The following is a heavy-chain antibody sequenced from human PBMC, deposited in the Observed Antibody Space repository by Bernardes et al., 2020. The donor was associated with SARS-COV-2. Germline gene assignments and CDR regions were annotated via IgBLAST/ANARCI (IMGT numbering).Heavy chain of an antibody. D-gene: IGHD3-22*01. J-gene: IGHJ4*02. Sequence: SLRRSCVTSGLDFSNFDMAWVRQTPEKGLEWVSTISRIRNTHYADFVQGRFTISRDDANNALYLQMNNLRVEETSTYYFATELQYDNLYWGQGALVTVSS. V-gene: IGHV3-23*01. CDR1: GLDFSNFD. CDR2: ISRIRNT. CDR3: ATELQYDNLY.